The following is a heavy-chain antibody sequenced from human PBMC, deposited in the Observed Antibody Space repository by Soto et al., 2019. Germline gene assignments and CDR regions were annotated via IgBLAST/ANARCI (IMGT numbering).Heavy chain of an antibody. V-gene: IGHV3-30*18. CDR3: AKEIAVAGDLDY. Sequence: PGGSLRLSCVASGFTFSAYGIHWVRQAPGKGLEWVGVISSDGKTTYYADSLKGRFTISRDNSKNTLYLQMDSLRPEDTAVYYCAKEIAVAGDLDYWGHGTQVTVSS. CDR1: GFTFSAYG. CDR2: ISSDGKTT. J-gene: IGHJ4*01. D-gene: IGHD6-19*01.